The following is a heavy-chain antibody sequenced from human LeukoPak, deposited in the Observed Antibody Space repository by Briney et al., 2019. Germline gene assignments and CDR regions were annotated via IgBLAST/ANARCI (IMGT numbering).Heavy chain of an antibody. Sequence: GGSLRLSCVASGFTFSSYAMSWVRQAPGKGLEWVSVISGSGGSTYYADSVKGRFTISRDNYKNTLYLQMNSLRAEDTAVHYCAKDLATYYYDSSGYHGPFDPWGQGTLVTVSS. V-gene: IGHV3-23*01. CDR1: GFTFSSYA. CDR2: ISGSGGST. J-gene: IGHJ5*02. D-gene: IGHD3-22*01. CDR3: AKDLATYYYDSSGYHGPFDP.